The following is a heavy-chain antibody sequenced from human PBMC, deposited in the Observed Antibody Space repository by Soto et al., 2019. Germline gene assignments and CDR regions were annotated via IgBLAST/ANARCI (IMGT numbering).Heavy chain of an antibody. V-gene: IGHV2-26*01. CDR3: ARIPFRHYSSGTVNWFDP. CDR2: IFSSDEK. D-gene: IGHD6-19*01. Sequence: QVTLKESGPVLVKPTETLTLTCTVSGFSLSNARMGVSWIRQPPGKALEWLAHIFSSDEKSYSTSLKSRLTISKDTSKSQVVLTMTNMDPVDTATYYCARIPFRHYSSGTVNWFDPWGQGTLVTVSS. CDR1: GFSLSNARMG. J-gene: IGHJ5*02.